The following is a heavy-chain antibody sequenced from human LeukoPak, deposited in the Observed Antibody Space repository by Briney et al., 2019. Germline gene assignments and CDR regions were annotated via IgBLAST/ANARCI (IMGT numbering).Heavy chain of an antibody. CDR3: ARGVYSSGWYYFDY. J-gene: IGHJ4*02. Sequence: SETLSLTCTVSGDSISGNYWNWIRQPPGKGLEWIGYISYSGSTNYNPSLKSRVTMSVDTSKNQFSLRLTSVTAADTALYYCARGVYSSGWYYFDYWGQGTLVTVSS. V-gene: IGHV4-59*01. CDR1: GDSISGNY. CDR2: ISYSGST. D-gene: IGHD6-19*01.